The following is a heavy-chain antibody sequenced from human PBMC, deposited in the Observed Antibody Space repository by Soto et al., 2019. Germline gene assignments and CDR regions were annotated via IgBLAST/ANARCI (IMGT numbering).Heavy chain of an antibody. CDR3: ARDGSSWYYYGMDV. D-gene: IGHD6-13*01. J-gene: IGHJ6*02. Sequence: VSLRLSCAASGFTFSSYSMNGVRQAPGKGLEWVSSISSSSSYIYYADSVKGRFTISRDNAKNSLYLQMNSLRAEDTAVYYCARDGSSWYYYGMDVWGQGTTVTVSS. CDR2: ISSSSSYI. CDR1: GFTFSSYS. V-gene: IGHV3-21*01.